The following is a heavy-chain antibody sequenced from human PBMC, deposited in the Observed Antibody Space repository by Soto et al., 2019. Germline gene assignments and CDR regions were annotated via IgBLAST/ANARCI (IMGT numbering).Heavy chain of an antibody. CDR1: GRSISSYY. CDR3: AKEIFFSAFDI. CDR2: IYYSGST. V-gene: IGHV4-59*01. D-gene: IGHD3-3*01. J-gene: IGHJ3*02. Sequence: SETLSLTCTVSGRSISSYYWSWIRQPPGKGLEWIGYIYYSGSTNYNPSLKSRVTISVDTSKNQFSLKLSCVCAADTAVYYCAKEIFFSAFDIWGKGTMVTVSS.